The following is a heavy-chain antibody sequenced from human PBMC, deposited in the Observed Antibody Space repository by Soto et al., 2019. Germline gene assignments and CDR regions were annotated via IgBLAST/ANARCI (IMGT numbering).Heavy chain of an antibody. J-gene: IGHJ6*02. Sequence: PGGSLRLSCAASGFTFSSYAMSWVRQAPGKGLEWVSAISGSGGSTYYADSVKGRFTISRDNSKNTLSLQMTSLRADDTAVYYCAKSPDFYYDGMDVWGQGTTVTVSS. CDR2: ISGSGGST. V-gene: IGHV3-23*01. CDR1: GFTFSSYA. CDR3: AKSPDFYYDGMDV.